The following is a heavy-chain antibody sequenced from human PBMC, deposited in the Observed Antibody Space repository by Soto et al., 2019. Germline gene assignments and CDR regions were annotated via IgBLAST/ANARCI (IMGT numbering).Heavy chain of an antibody. J-gene: IGHJ6*02. D-gene: IGHD3-10*01. CDR1: GSSITAYH. V-gene: IGHV4-59*01. Sequence: QLQLQESGPGLVKASETLSLTCTVSGSSITAYHWSWIRQFPGHKLEWIGYLYDGGTTDYNPALKSRVTISGDTSKTTFSLNLRSVTAADTAVYYCARGFGDSGPSFFGMDVWGQGTTVIVSS. CDR2: LYDGGTT. CDR3: ARGFGDSGPSFFGMDV.